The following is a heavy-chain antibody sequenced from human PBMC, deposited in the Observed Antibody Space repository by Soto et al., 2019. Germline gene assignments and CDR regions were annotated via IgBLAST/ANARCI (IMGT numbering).Heavy chain of an antibody. V-gene: IGHV1-2*02. CDR3: AREKYSSSSGAAFDI. CDR1: GHTFTDYY. Sequence: ASVKVSCKASGHTFTDYYMHWVRQAPGQGLEWMGWINPNSGGTNYAQKFQGRVTMTRDTSISTAYMELSRLRSDDTAVYYCAREKYSSSSGAAFDIWGQGTMVTVSS. CDR2: INPNSGGT. J-gene: IGHJ3*02. D-gene: IGHD6-6*01.